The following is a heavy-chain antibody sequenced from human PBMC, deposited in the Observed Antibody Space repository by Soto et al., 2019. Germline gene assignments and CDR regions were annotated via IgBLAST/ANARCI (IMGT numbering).Heavy chain of an antibody. CDR2: VREDGSAR. J-gene: IGHJ4*02. CDR3: ARGPL. V-gene: IGHV3-7*01. Sequence: GGSLRLSCAASGFTFSSYGMSWVRQAPGKGLEWVANVREDGSARSYVDSVKGRFTISRDNTKNSVYLEMNSLRVEDTAVYYCARGPLWGQGTLVTVSS. CDR1: GFTFSSYG.